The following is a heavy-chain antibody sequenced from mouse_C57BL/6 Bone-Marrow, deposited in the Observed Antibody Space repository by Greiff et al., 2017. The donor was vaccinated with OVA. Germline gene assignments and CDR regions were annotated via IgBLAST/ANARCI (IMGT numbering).Heavy chain of an antibody. CDR2: IDPSDSYT. CDR3: AREGVWLRFYAMDY. D-gene: IGHD2-2*01. CDR1: GYTFTSYW. V-gene: IGHV1-59*01. Sequence: QVQLQQPGAELVRPGTSVKLSCKASGYTFTSYWMHWVKQRPGQGLEWIGVIDPSDSYTNYNQKFKGKATLTVDTPSSTAYMQLSSLTSEDSAVYYCAREGVWLRFYAMDYWGQGTSVTVSS. J-gene: IGHJ4*01.